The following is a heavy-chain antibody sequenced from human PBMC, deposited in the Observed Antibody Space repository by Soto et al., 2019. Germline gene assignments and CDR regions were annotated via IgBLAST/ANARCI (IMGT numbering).Heavy chain of an antibody. Sequence: GGSLRLSCSASRFTFGGYAMGWVRQAPGKGLEWVSGITGNAANTVYADSVKGRFTISRGNSKNALYLQLNSLRAEDTAVYFCAKAARDCGGDCYSSYFDSWGQGALVTVSS. CDR3: AKAARDCGGDCYSSYFDS. CDR2: ITGNAANT. V-gene: IGHV3-23*01. J-gene: IGHJ4*02. CDR1: RFTFGGYA. D-gene: IGHD2-21*02.